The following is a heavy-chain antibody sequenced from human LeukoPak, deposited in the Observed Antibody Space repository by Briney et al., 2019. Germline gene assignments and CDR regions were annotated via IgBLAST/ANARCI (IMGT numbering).Heavy chain of an antibody. J-gene: IGHJ4*02. CDR3: AKGSHFDY. CDR1: GFDFSTYD. CDR2: INPSDGT. V-gene: IGHV3-23*01. Sequence: GGSLRLSCAASGFDFSTYDMAWGRQAAGRRLEWDSDINPSDGTYYADSVKGRFTISRDNYKNTLYLQMNSLRAEDTAIYYCAKGSHFDYWGQGTLVTVSS.